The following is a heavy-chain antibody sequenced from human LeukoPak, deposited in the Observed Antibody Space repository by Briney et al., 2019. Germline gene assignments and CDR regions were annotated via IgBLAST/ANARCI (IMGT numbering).Heavy chain of an antibody. CDR1: GGSISSYY. J-gene: IGHJ4*02. Sequence: SATLSLTCTVSGGSISSYYWSWIRHPAGKGLEWIGRIYSTGSTNYNPSLKSRVTMSVDTSKNQFSLRLRSVTAADTAVYYCARQIASAGTAGFDFWGQGALVTVSS. D-gene: IGHD6-13*01. CDR3: ARQIASAGTAGFDF. V-gene: IGHV4-4*07. CDR2: IYSTGST.